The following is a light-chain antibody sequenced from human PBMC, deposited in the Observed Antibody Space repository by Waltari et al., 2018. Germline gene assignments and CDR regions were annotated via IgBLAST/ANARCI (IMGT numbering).Light chain of an antibody. V-gene: IGKV1-39*01. Sequence: DIQMTQSPSSLSASVGLKVTITCRASQNISNFLSWYQQRSGKAPKLLIYGASTLQSGVPSRFSGSGSGTDFTLTISSPQPEDFVTYYCQQSYTSPRTFGQGTKVEIK. CDR1: QNISNF. J-gene: IGKJ1*01. CDR3: QQSYTSPRT. CDR2: GAS.